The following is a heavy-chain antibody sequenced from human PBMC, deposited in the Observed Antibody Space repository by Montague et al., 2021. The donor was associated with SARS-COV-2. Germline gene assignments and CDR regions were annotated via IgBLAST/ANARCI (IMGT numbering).Heavy chain of an antibody. CDR2: IYYSGST. V-gene: IGHV4-59*01. J-gene: IGHJ1*01. D-gene: IGHD6-13*01. CDR1: GGSITSYF. CDR3: ARVAAAGLRAEYFQF. Sequence: SETLSLTCSVSGGSITSYFWSWIRQPPGKGLEWIGYIYYSGSTNYNPSLKSRVTISIDTSKNQFSLNLSSVTAADTAVYYCARVAAAGLRAEYFQFWGQGTQVTVSS.